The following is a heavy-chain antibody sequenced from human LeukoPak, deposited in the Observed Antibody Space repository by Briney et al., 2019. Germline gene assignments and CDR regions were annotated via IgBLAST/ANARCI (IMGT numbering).Heavy chain of an antibody. Sequence: PGGSLRLSCAASGFTFSDYYMSWIRQAPGKGLEWVSYISSSSSYTNYADSVKGRFTISRDNAKNSLYLQMNSLRAEDTAVYYCARARYYDILTGYYGGHFDYWGQGTLVTVSS. V-gene: IGHV3-11*06. CDR1: GFTFSDYY. CDR3: ARARYYDILTGYYGGHFDY. D-gene: IGHD3-9*01. J-gene: IGHJ4*02. CDR2: ISSSSSYT.